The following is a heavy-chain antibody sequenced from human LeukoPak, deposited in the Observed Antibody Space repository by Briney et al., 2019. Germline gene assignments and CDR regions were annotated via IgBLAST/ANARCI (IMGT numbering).Heavy chain of an antibody. V-gene: IGHV4-4*07. Sequence: NSSETLSLTCTVSGGSISSYYWSWIRQPAGKGLEWIGRIYTSGSTNYNPSLKSRVTMSVDTSKNQFSLKLSSVTAADTAVYYCARAGVGDFWSGYYWNYYYYMDVWGKGTMVTVSS. CDR1: GGSISSYY. CDR2: IYTSGST. CDR3: ARAGVGDFWSGYYWNYYYYMDV. J-gene: IGHJ6*03. D-gene: IGHD3-3*01.